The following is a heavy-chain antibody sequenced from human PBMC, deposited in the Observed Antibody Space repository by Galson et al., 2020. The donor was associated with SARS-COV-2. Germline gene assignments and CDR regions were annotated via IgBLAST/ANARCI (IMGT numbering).Heavy chain of an antibody. J-gene: IGHJ4*02. D-gene: IGHD2-2*03. CDR3: AQDASGYSVH. CDR2: INQDGSEM. V-gene: IGHV3-7*01. CDR1: GFTFSDYW. Sequence: GGSLRLSCVASGFTFSDYWMSWLRQAPGKGLEWVANINQDGSEMHFLDSVKGRFTISRDNAKNSLFLQMNSLRAEDTAVYFCAQDASGYSVHWGQGTVVTVSS.